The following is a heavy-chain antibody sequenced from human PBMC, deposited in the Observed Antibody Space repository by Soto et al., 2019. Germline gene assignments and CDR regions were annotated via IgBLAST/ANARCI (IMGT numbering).Heavy chain of an antibody. CDR2: IYPRDSDT. J-gene: IGHJ4*02. CDR1: GYSSASYW. V-gene: IGHV5-51*01. CDR3: ARHMNDGSGSYYDAGFDY. D-gene: IGHD3-10*01. Sequence: PGESLKISCKGSGYSSASYWIAWVRQMPGKGLEWMGIIYPRDSDTRYSPSFQGQVTISVDKSINTAYLQWSSLKASDTAMYYCARHMNDGSGSYYDAGFDYWGQGTLVTVSS.